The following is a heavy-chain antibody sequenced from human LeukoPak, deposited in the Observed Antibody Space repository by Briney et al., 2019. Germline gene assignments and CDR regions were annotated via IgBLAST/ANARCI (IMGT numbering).Heavy chain of an antibody. CDR3: ARVVDSSGYYA. CDR1: GGSISSSSYY. D-gene: IGHD3-22*01. J-gene: IGHJ5*02. Sequence: SETLSLTCTVSGGSISSSSYYWGWIRQPPGKGLEWIGSVYYSGSTYYNPSLESRVTISVDTSKNQFSLKLSSVTAADTAVYYCARVVDSSGYYAWGQGTLVTVSS. CDR2: VYYSGST. V-gene: IGHV4-39*07.